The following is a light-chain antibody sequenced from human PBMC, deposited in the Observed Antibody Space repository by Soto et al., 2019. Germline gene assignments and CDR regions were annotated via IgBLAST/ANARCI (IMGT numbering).Light chain of an antibody. J-gene: IGLJ1*01. V-gene: IGLV2-11*01. CDR1: SSDVGSYNY. CDR3: SSYAGLYSYV. Sequence: QSVLTQPASVSGTPGQSITISCTGTSSDVGSYNYVSWYQQHPGKAPQVVVYDVTKRPSGVPDRFSGSKSGNTASLTISGLQAEDEADYYCSSYAGLYSYVFGSGTKLTVL. CDR2: DVT.